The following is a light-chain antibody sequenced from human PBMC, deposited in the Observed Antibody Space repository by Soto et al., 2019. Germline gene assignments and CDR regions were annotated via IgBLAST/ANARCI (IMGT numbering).Light chain of an antibody. V-gene: IGKV3-15*01. CDR2: GAS. CDR1: QSVSVN. Sequence: EIVLTQSPGTLSLSPGERATLSCRASQSVSVNLAWYQQKPGQPPRLLIYGASTRATGIPARFSGSGSGTDFTLTISSLQSEDFAVYYCQHYNYWPYTFGQGTKVDI. J-gene: IGKJ2*01. CDR3: QHYNYWPYT.